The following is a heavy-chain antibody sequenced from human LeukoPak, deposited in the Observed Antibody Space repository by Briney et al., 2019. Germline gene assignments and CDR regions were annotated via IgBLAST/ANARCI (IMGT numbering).Heavy chain of an antibody. CDR3: ARQTGSGLFILP. CDR2: IYYSGNT. V-gene: IGHV4-39*01. CDR1: GVSISSSNSY. J-gene: IGHJ4*02. Sequence: PSETLALTCTVSGVSISSSNSYWGWTRQPPGKGLEWIGSIYYSGNTYYNASLKRQVSISIDTSKNQFSLRLTSVTPADTAVYYCARQTGSGLFILPGGQGTLVTVSS. D-gene: IGHD3/OR15-3a*01.